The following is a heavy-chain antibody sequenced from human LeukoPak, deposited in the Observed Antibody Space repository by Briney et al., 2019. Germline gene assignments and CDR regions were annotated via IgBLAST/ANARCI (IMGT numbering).Heavy chain of an antibody. V-gene: IGHV3-48*04. D-gene: IGHD4/OR15-4a*01. CDR2: ISISGTTI. CDR1: GFTFSTYA. CDR3: ARDVDYANPRHDY. J-gene: IGHJ4*02. Sequence: GGSLRLSCAASGFTFSTYAMNWVRQAPGKGLEWLSHISISGTTIHYADSVKGRFTISRDNAKNSLYLQMDSLRVEDTAVYYCARDVDYANPRHDYWGQGTLVTVSS.